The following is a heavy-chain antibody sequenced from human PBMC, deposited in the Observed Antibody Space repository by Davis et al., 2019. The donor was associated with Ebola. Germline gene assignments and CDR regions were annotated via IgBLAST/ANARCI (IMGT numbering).Heavy chain of an antibody. CDR2: INPAGRT. J-gene: IGHJ4*02. V-gene: IGHV4-34*01. Sequence: SETLSLTCAVYGGPFSDYYWTWIRQPPGKGLEWIGEINPAGRTNYNPSLETRVTISIDTSKNQFSLKLSSVTAADTAVYYCARGKLWFDYWGQGTLVTVSS. D-gene: IGHD3-16*01. CDR1: GGPFSDYY. CDR3: ARGKLWFDY.